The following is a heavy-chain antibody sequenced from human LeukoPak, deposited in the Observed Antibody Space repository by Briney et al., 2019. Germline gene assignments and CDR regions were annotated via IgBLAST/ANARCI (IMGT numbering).Heavy chain of an antibody. CDR1: GFTFSNYW. CDR3: ARRYCSSTSCTLDY. V-gene: IGHV3-7*04. D-gene: IGHD2-2*01. CDR2: IKQDGSEK. J-gene: IGHJ4*02. Sequence: GGSLRLSCAASGFTFSNYWMSWVRQAPGKGLEWVANIKQDGSEKFYVDSVRGRFTISRDNAKNSLCLQMNSLRAEDTAVYYCARRYCSSTSCTLDYWGQGTLVTVSS.